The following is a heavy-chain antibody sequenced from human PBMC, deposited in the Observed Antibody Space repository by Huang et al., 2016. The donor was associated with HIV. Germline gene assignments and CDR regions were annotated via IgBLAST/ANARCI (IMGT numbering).Heavy chain of an antibody. Sequence: QVQLLRSGGEVKKRGSPVKVSSKASGGPFRSYSIAWVRQGPGQGLEWMASLMPVFESPNYAQKLQGRVRVTADESTSTVYMELRDLRPDDTAVYFCARGSLEYSVSSSLDYWGQGTHVTVSS. CDR2: LMPVFESP. CDR3: ARGSLEYSVSSSLDY. D-gene: IGHD4-4*01. J-gene: IGHJ4*02. V-gene: IGHV1-69*13. CDR1: GGPFRSYS.